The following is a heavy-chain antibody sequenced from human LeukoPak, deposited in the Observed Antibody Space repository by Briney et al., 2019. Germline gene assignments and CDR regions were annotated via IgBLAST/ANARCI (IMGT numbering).Heavy chain of an antibody. CDR1: GGTFSSYA. V-gene: IGHV1-69*05. Sequence: ASVKVSCKASGGTFSSYAISWVRQAPGQGLEWMGRIIPIFGTANYAQKFQGRVTITTDESTSTAYMELSSLRSEDTAVYYCALSPQAGAIHWGQGTLVTFSS. CDR2: IIPIFGTA. CDR3: ALSPQAGAIH. J-gene: IGHJ4*02. D-gene: IGHD1-26*01.